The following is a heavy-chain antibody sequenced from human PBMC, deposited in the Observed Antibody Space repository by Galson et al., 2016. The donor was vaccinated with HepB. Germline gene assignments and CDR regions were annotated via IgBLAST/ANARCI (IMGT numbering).Heavy chain of an antibody. CDR2: IKRDGSQK. Sequence: SLRLSCAASGFTLSDYWMAWVRQAPGKGLEWVADIKRDGSQKQYVESVKGRFTISRDNAEASVYLQMNSLRAEDTAIYYCARGTHDYRRSNNYWGAFDIWGQGTMVTVSS. D-gene: IGHD5-12*01. CDR1: GFTLSDYW. J-gene: IGHJ3*02. V-gene: IGHV3-7*03. CDR3: ARGTHDYRRSNNYWGAFDI.